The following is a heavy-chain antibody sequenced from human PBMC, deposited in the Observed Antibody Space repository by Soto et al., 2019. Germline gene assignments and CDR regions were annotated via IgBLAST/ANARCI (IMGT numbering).Heavy chain of an antibody. CDR1: GGSFSGHY. CDR3: ARGWGIIFDY. D-gene: IGHD7-27*01. V-gene: IGHV4-34*01. CDR2: INHHGST. J-gene: IGHJ4*02. Sequence: QVQLQQWGAGLLKPSETLSLTCAVYGGSFSGHYWNWIRQPPGKGLEWIGEINHHGSTNYNPSLKSRVTISVDTSKNQFSLKLSSVTAADTAVYYCARGWGIIFDYWGQGNLVTVSS.